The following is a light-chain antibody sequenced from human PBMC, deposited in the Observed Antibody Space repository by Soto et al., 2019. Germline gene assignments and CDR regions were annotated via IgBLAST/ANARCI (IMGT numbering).Light chain of an antibody. CDR3: AAWDDGLNGVL. V-gene: IGLV1-44*01. Sequence: QSMLTQPPSASGTPGQRVTISCSGSSSNIGSNTVNWYHQLPGTAPKLLISNNNQRPSGVPDRFSGSKSGTSASLAISGLQSEDEADYYCAAWDDGLNGVLFGGGTKVTVL. CDR2: NNN. CDR1: SSNIGSNT. J-gene: IGLJ3*02.